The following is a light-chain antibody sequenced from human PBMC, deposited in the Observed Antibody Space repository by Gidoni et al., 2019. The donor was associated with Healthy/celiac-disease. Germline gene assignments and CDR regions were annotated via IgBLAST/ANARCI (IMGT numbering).Light chain of an antibody. Sequence: SSELTQDPAVSVALGQTVRITCQGDSLISYYASWYQQEPGQAPVLVIYGKNNRPSGIPDRFSGSSSGNTASLTITGAQAEDEADYYCNSRDSSGNHRVVFGGGTKLTVL. CDR2: GKN. CDR1: SLISYY. J-gene: IGLJ2*01. V-gene: IGLV3-19*01. CDR3: NSRDSSGNHRVV.